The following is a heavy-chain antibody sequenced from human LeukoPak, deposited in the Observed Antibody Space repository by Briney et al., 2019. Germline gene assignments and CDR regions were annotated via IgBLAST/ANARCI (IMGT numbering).Heavy chain of an antibody. CDR2: INPNSGGT. D-gene: IGHD6-19*01. CDR3: AREVPVTGRWVHGMDL. V-gene: IGHV1-2*02. CDR1: GYTFTGYY. J-gene: IGHJ6*02. Sequence: ASVKVSCKASGYTFTGYYMRWVRQAPGQGLEWMGWINPNSGGTNYAQKFQGRVTMTRDTSISTAYMELSRLRSDDTAVYYCAREVPVTGRWVHGMDLWGQGTTVTVSS.